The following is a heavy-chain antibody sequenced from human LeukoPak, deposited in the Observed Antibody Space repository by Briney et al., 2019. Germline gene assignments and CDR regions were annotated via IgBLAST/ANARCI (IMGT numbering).Heavy chain of an antibody. Sequence: GGSLRLSCAASGFTVSSNYMNWVRQAPGKGLEWISYVSSSSRTIYHADSVTGRFSVSRDNAKNSLYLQMNSLRAEDTAVYYCARDSSWSFDYWGQGTLVTVSS. CDR1: GFTVSSNY. J-gene: IGHJ4*02. CDR2: VSSSSRTI. D-gene: IGHD6-13*01. CDR3: ARDSSWSFDY. V-gene: IGHV3-48*01.